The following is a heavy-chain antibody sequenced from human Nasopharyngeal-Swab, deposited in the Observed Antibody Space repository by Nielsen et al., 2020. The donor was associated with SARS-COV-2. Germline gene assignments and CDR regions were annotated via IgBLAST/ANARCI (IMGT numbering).Heavy chain of an antibody. CDR2: ISYDGVKK. J-gene: IGHJ6*02. V-gene: IGHV3-30*18. CDR3: AKDHQLIRNYYYYDMDV. Sequence: VRQAPGKGLEWMAVISYDGVKKFYADSVKGRFTLSRDNSKNTLYLQMNSLRTEVTAVYYCAKDHQLIRNYYYYDMDVWGQGTTVTVSS. D-gene: IGHD2-8*01.